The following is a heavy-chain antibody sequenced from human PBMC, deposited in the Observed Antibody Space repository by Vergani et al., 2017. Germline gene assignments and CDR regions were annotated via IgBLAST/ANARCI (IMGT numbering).Heavy chain of an antibody. D-gene: IGHD3-22*01. V-gene: IGHV1-2*02. CDR3: ALPYYYDSSGYYLDAFDI. J-gene: IGHJ3*02. CDR1: GYTFTGYY. Sequence: QVQLVQSGAEVKKPGASVKVSCKASGYTFTGYYMHWVRQAPGQGLEWMGWINPNSGGTNYAQKVQGRVTMTRDTSISTAYMELSRLRSDDTAVYYCALPYYYDSSGYYLDAFDIWGQGTMVTVSS. CDR2: INPNSGGT.